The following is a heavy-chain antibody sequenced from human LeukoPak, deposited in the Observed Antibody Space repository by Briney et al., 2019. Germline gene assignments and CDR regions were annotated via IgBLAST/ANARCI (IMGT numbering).Heavy chain of an antibody. D-gene: IGHD5-18*01. CDR1: RFTLSTYS. V-gene: IGHV3-48*01. Sequence: GGSLRLSCAASRFTLSTYSMNWIRQAPGKGLEWVSYISSSSSTIYYADSVKGRFTISRDNAKNSLFLQMNSLRAEDTAVYYCASENKRGYSYGSPTDAFDIWGQGTMVTVSS. CDR2: ISSSSSTI. CDR3: ASENKRGYSYGSPTDAFDI. J-gene: IGHJ3*02.